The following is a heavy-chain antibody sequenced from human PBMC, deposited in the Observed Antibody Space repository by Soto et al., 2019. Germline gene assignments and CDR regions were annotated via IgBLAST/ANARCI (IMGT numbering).Heavy chain of an antibody. V-gene: IGHV1-46*01. Sequence: GASVKVSCKASGYTFTSYYMHWVRQAPGQGLEWMGIINPSGGSTSYAQKFQGRVTMTRDTSTSTVYMELSSLRSEDTAVYYCARDRGDIFGGYYYGMDVWGQGTTVTVSS. J-gene: IGHJ6*02. CDR1: GYTFTSYY. CDR3: ARDRGDIFGGYYYGMDV. D-gene: IGHD3-9*01. CDR2: INPSGGST.